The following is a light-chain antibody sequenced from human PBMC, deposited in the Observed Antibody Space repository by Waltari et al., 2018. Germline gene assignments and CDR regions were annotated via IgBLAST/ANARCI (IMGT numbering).Light chain of an antibody. CDR1: SSDVGAYVS. CDR3: LSHTRGGSWV. V-gene: IGLV2-14*01. Sequence: QSALTQPASVSGSPGQSIAISCTGTSSDVGAYVSVSLYQQHPGQGPRPLVYDVPKLPPRVSYRFSGSKSCDTSSLTISEVPAEDEAHYDCLSHTRGGSWVFGGGTKVTVL. CDR2: DVP. J-gene: IGLJ3*02.